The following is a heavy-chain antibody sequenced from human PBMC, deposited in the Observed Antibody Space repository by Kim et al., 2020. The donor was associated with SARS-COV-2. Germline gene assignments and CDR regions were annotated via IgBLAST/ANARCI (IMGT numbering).Heavy chain of an antibody. V-gene: IGHV1-2*02. CDR3: ARSSLLDFDY. CDR2: GGT. D-gene: IGHD2-15*01. Sequence: GGTNYAQRFQGRVTMTRDTFISTVYLEMTRLRSDDTAVYYCARSSLLDFDYWGQGTLVTVSS. J-gene: IGHJ4*02.